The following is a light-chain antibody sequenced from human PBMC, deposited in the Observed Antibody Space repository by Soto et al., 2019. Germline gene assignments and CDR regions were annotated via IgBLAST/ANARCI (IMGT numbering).Light chain of an antibody. CDR3: QQYGNSPPTT. V-gene: IGKV3-20*01. Sequence: EIMLTQSPGTLSLSPGERATLSCRASQSVSSTYLAWYQQKPGQAPRLLIYDASRKATGIPDRFSGSGSGTDFTLTISRLEPEDFAVYYCQQYGNSPPTTFGGGTKVDIK. CDR2: DAS. CDR1: QSVSSTY. J-gene: IGKJ4*01.